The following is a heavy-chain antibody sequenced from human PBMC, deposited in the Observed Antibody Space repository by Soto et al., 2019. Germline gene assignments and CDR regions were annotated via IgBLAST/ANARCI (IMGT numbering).Heavy chain of an antibody. D-gene: IGHD3-10*01. J-gene: IGHJ6*02. CDR2: IIPILGIA. Sequence: SVKVSCKASGGTFSSYTISWVRQAPGQGLEWMGRIIPILGIANYAQKFQGRVTITADKSTSTAYMELSSLRSEDTAVYYCAREGPALYYYGSGSFPYYYYGMDVWGQGTTVTVSS. CDR3: AREGPALYYYGSGSFPYYYYGMDV. CDR1: GGTFSSYT. V-gene: IGHV1-69*04.